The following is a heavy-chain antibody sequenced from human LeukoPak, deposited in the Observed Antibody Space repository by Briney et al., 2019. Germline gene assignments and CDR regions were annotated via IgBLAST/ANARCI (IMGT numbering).Heavy chain of an antibody. Sequence: ASVKVSCKVSGYTLTELSMHWVRQAPGKGLEWMGGFDPEDGETIYAQKFQGRVTMTEDTSTDTAYMELSSLRSEDTAVYYCATDRAAAGYINWFDPWGQGTLATVSS. CDR3: ATDRAAAGYINWFDP. J-gene: IGHJ5*02. D-gene: IGHD6-13*01. V-gene: IGHV1-24*01. CDR2: FDPEDGET. CDR1: GYTLTELS.